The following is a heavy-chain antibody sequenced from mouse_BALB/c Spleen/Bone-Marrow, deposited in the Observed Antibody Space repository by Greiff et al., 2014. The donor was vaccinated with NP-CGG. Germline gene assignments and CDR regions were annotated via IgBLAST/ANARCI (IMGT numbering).Heavy chain of an antibody. D-gene: IGHD1-1*01. J-gene: IGHJ3*01. CDR2: TNPYNGGT. V-gene: IGHV1-18*01. CDR3: ARDYYGFSYGFAY. CDR1: GYSFTGYT. Sequence: VQLQQSGPELVKPGASMKISCKASGYSFTGYTMNWVKQSHGKNLEWIGLTNPYNGGTNYNQKFKGKATLTVDKSSSTAYMELLSLTSEDSAVYCCARDYYGFSYGFAYWGQGTLVTVPA.